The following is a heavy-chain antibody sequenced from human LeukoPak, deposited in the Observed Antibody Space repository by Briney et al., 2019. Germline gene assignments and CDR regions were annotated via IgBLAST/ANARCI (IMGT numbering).Heavy chain of an antibody. D-gene: IGHD5/OR15-5a*01. V-gene: IGHV6-1*01. Sequence: SQTLSLTCALSGDSLSSNSAAWDWLRQSPSRGLEWLGRTYYRSKMYNDYAGSVKSLMTINPDTSKNQFSLQLNSVTPEDTAVYYCARDPHSVYSLNFDSWGQGTLVTVSS. CDR3: ARDPHSVYSLNFDS. CDR2: TYYRSKMYN. J-gene: IGHJ4*02. CDR1: GDSLSSNSAA.